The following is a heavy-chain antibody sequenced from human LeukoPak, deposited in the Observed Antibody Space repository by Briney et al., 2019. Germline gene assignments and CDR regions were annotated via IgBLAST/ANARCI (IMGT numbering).Heavy chain of an antibody. V-gene: IGHV3-23*01. CDR2: ISGSGGST. Sequence: GGSLRLSCAASGFTFSSYAMSWVRQAPGKGLEWVSAISGSGGSTYYADSVKGRFTISRDNSKNTLYLQVNSLRAEDTAVYYCAKDPGWSYGYGYWGQGTLVTVSS. D-gene: IGHD5-18*01. J-gene: IGHJ4*02. CDR3: AKDPGWSYGYGY. CDR1: GFTFSSYA.